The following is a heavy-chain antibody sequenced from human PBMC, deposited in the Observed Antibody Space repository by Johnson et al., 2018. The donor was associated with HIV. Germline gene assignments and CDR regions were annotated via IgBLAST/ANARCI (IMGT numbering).Heavy chain of an antibody. CDR2: VYSGGTT. V-gene: IGHV3-66*01. Sequence: VQLVESGGGLVQPGGSLRLSCAASGFTVSSNYMSWVRQAPGKGLESVSVVYSGGTTNYADSAKGGSIIFRDNSKNTVSLQMNSLRVEDTAVYYWAKDQWSSCWTNDAFDIWGQGTKVTVSS. CDR3: AKDQWSSCWTNDAFDI. D-gene: IGHD6-13*01. J-gene: IGHJ3*02. CDR1: GFTVSSNY.